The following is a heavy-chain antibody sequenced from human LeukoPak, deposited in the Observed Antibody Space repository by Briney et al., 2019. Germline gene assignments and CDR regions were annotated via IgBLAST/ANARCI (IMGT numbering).Heavy chain of an antibody. CDR1: GYTFTSYG. Sequence: GASVKVSCKASGYTFTSYGISWVRQAPGQGLEWMGWISAYNGNTNYAQKLQGRVTMTTDTSTSTAYMELRSLRSDETAVYYCARDRLVDYYDSSGYYPPEDWGQGTLVTVSS. CDR3: ARDRLVDYYDSSGYYPPED. V-gene: IGHV1-18*01. D-gene: IGHD3-22*01. CDR2: ISAYNGNT. J-gene: IGHJ4*02.